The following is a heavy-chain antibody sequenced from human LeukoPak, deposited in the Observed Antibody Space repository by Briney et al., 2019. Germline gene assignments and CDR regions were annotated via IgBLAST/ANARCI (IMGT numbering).Heavy chain of an antibody. CDR1: GGSVSCDT. CDR3: ARRGRYCSSRTSCYYYFDF. D-gene: IGHD2-2*01. V-gene: IGHV4-34*01. Sequence: SESLSLTCGVSGGSVSCDTWSWVRQPPGKRLEWIGDISHTGSTIDNPSLKTRVAISRDTSKNEFSVRLNSVTAADTAVYYCARRGRYCSSRTSCYYYFDFWGQGALVTVSA. CDR2: ISHTGST. J-gene: IGHJ4*02.